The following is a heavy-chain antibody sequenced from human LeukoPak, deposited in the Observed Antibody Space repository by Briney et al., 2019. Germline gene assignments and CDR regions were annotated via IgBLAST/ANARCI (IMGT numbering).Heavy chain of an antibody. CDR2: ISYDGSTK. J-gene: IGHJ4*02. D-gene: IGHD3-3*01. Sequence: GRSLRLSCAASGFTFSSYAMHWVRQAPGKGLEWVAVISYDGSTKYYADSVKGRFTISRDNSKNTLYLQMNSLRAEDTAVYYCARGRRYYDFWSGYYEGDYFDYWGQGTLVTVSS. V-gene: IGHV3-30-3*01. CDR1: GFTFSSYA. CDR3: ARGRRYYDFWSGYYEGDYFDY.